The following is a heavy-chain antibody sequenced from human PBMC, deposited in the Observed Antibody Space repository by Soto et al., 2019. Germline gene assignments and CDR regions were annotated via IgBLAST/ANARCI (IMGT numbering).Heavy chain of an antibody. J-gene: IGHJ4*02. CDR3: ARQGTYYYDSSGYYSQIFDY. CDR2: IYYSGST. CDR1: GGSISSSSYY. V-gene: IGHV4-39*01. Sequence: SETLSLTCTVSGGSISSSSYYWGWIRQPPGKGLEWIGSIYYSGSTYYNPSLKSRVTISVDTSKNQFSLKLSSVTAADTAVYYCARQGTYYYDSSGYYSQIFDYWGQGTLVTVSS. D-gene: IGHD3-22*01.